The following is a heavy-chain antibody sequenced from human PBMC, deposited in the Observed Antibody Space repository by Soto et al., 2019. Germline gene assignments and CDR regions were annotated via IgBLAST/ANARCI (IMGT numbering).Heavy chain of an antibody. CDR2: ISWDSDNV. V-gene: IGHV3-9*01. D-gene: IGHD6-25*01. Sequence: DVRLVESGGGLVQPGRSLRLSCVASGFTFDDYSMHWVRQAPGKGLEWVAGISWDSDNVGYPDSVKGRFTISRDNAKNSLYLQMDSLRVDDTAFYYCAKTYVLGSSSGWPSDAFDVWGQGTLVTVSS. CDR3: AKTYVLGSSSGWPSDAFDV. J-gene: IGHJ3*01. CDR1: GFTFDDYS.